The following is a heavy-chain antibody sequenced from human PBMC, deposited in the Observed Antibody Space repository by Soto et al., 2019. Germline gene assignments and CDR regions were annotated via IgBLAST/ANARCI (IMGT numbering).Heavy chain of an antibody. J-gene: IGHJ5*02. D-gene: IGHD3-22*01. V-gene: IGHV1-69*06. CDR2: IIPIFGTA. Sequence: SVKGAVKRSRGAYIRHVVRWVGQAPGQGREWMGGIIPIFGTANYAQKLQGRGTITADKSTSTTYMELISLRTEDTAVYYCATETYYYDRSGYRWFDPWGQGTLVTVSS. CDR1: RGAYIRHV. CDR3: ATETYYYDRSGYRWFDP.